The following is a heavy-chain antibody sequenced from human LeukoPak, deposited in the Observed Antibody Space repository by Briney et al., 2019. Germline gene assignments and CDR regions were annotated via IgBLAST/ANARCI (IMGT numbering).Heavy chain of an antibody. Sequence: PSETLSLTCTVSGGSISGYYWSWIRQPPGKGLEWTGYIHDSGHTSYNPSLKSRVTISIDTSKNQFSLKLRSVTAADTAVYYCARALYDFWSGYDYWGQGTLVTVSS. CDR3: ARALYDFWSGYDY. CDR1: GGSISGYY. CDR2: IHDSGHT. V-gene: IGHV4-59*01. J-gene: IGHJ4*02. D-gene: IGHD3-3*01.